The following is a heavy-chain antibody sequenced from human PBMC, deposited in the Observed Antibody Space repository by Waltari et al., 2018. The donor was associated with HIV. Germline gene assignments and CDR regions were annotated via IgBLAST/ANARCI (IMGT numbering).Heavy chain of an antibody. V-gene: IGHV4-39*07. J-gene: IGHJ6*02. CDR3: ARAVIAATSYYYGMDV. Sequence: QLQLQESGPGLVKPSETLSLTCTVSGGSISSSSYYWGWIRQPPGKGLEWIGSIYYSGSTYYNPSLKSRVTISVDTSKNQFSLKLSSVTAADTAVYYCARAVIAATSYYYGMDVWGQGTTVTVSS. CDR1: GGSISSSSYY. D-gene: IGHD2-15*01. CDR2: IYYSGST.